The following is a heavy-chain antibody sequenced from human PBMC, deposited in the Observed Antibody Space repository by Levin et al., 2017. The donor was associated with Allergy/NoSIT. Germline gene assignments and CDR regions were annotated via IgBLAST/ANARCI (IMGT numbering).Heavy chain of an antibody. CDR3: ARDAGELQWEYYFDY. V-gene: IGHV3-33*01. CDR2: MWNDRNKT. CDR1: GFTFSSYG. D-gene: IGHD1-7*01. J-gene: IGHJ4*02. Sequence: RPGGSLRLSCKTSGFTFSSYGIHWLRQSPGKGLEWVAVMWNDRNKTYYADSVKGRFTVSRDNSKNTLYLQMNSLRAEDTAVYYCARDAGELQWEYYFDYWGQGALVTVSS.